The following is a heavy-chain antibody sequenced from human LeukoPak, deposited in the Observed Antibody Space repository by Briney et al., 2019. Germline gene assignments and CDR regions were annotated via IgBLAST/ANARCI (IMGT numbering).Heavy chain of an antibody. CDR2: IFYGGTI. CDR3: ARGRSYNNWFDP. D-gene: IGHD3-10*01. V-gene: IGHV4-59*08. J-gene: IGHJ5*02. Sequence: SSETLSLTCTVSGGSISGYYWSWIRQPPGKELEWIGFIFYGGTINYNPSLESRVTMSVDTSKNQFSLRLSSVTAADTAVYYCARGRSYNNWFDPWGQGTLVTVSS. CDR1: GGSISGYY.